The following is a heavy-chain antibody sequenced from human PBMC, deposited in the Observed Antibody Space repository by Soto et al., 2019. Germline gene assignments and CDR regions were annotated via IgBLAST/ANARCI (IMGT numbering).Heavy chain of an antibody. CDR3: ARDHSSSWYYYGMDV. CDR1: GLTVSSNY. V-gene: IGHV3-53*01. J-gene: IGHJ6*02. D-gene: IGHD6-13*01. CDR2: IYSGGST. Sequence: EVQLVESGGGLIQPGGSLRLSCAASGLTVSSNYMTWVRQAPGKGLEWVSVIYSGGSTYYADSVKDRFTISRDNSKNTVYLQMNSLSAEDTAVYYCARDHSSSWYYYGMDVWGQGTTVTVSS.